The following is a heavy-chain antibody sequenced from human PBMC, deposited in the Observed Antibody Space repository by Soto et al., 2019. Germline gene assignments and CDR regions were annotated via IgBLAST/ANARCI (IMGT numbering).Heavy chain of an antibody. J-gene: IGHJ6*03. V-gene: IGHV1-18*01. Sequence: QDKLVQSGAEVKKPGASVTVSCKASGYSFTNYGVTWVRQAPGQGLGRMGWISAFNGNTHYAQNLQGRVTMTTDASTSTAYMELRSLRSDDTAVYYCARDRGVAPPVAGNTHYYYYMDVWGKGTTVTVSS. CDR1: GYSFTNYG. CDR2: ISAFNGNT. D-gene: IGHD6-19*01. CDR3: ARDRGVAPPVAGNTHYYYYMDV.